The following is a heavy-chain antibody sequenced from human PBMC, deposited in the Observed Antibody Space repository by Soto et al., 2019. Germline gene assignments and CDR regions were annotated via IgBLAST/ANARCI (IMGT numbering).Heavy chain of an antibody. Sequence: GGSLRLSCAASGFTFSSYGMSWVRQAPGKGLEWVSGISSSVGNTYYADSVKGRFTLSRDNSKNTLFLQMNSLRVEDTAVYFCAKTATGSSTNWGQGTMVTVSS. J-gene: IGHJ4*02. V-gene: IGHV3-23*01. CDR3: AKTATGSSTN. CDR2: ISSSVGNT. CDR1: GFTFSSYG. D-gene: IGHD6-6*01.